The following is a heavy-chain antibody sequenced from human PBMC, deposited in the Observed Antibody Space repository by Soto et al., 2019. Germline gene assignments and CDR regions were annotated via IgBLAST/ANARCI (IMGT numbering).Heavy chain of an antibody. J-gene: IGHJ5*02. CDR1: GYTFTSYA. V-gene: IGHV1-3*01. D-gene: IGHD2-2*01. Sequence: GSSVKVSCKASGYTFTSYALHWVRQAPGQRLEWMGWINAGNGNTKYSQKFQGRVTITRDTSASTAYMELSSLRSEDTAVYYCARTFRVLVPATDNWFDPWGQGTLVT. CDR2: INAGNGNT. CDR3: ARTFRVLVPATDNWFDP.